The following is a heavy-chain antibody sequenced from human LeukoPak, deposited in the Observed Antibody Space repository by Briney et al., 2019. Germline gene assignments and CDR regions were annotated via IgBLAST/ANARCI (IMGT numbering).Heavy chain of an antibody. V-gene: IGHV5-51*01. J-gene: IGHJ3*01. Sequence: GESLKISFKGSGYIFSNYWIGWVRQMPGKGLEWMGIIYPGDSDTRYSPSFQGQVTISADKSISTAYLQWSSLKASDTAMYYCATRDGGRGFDVWGQGTMVTVSS. CDR2: IYPGDSDT. D-gene: IGHD5-24*01. CDR1: GYIFSNYW. CDR3: ATRDGGRGFDV.